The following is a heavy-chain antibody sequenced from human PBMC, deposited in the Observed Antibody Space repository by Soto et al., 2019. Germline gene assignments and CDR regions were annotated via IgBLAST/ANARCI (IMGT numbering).Heavy chain of an antibody. Sequence: TLSLTCTVSGGSVSSGSYYWSWIRQPPGKGLEWIGYIYYSGSTNYNPSLKSRVTISVDTSKNQFSLKLSSVTAADTAVYYCAREAWGTTVTAVGMDVWGQGTTVTVSS. CDR1: GGSVSSGSYY. CDR3: AREAWGTTVTAVGMDV. D-gene: IGHD4-4*01. J-gene: IGHJ6*02. CDR2: IYYSGST. V-gene: IGHV4-61*01.